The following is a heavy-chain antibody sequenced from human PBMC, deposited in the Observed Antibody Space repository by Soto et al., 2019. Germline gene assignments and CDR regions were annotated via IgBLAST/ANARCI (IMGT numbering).Heavy chain of an antibody. V-gene: IGHV3-15*07. Sequence: EIQLVESGGDLVKPGGSLRLSCAASGFTFSNAWLNWVRQAPGKGLEWVGRIKSKTDGGTTDYGAPVKGRFTISRDDSKDTVYLQMNSLRSEDTAVYYCSTGLTLYSDGSGYYFDSWGQGTLVTVSS. CDR2: IKSKTDGGTT. CDR3: STGLTLYSDGSGYYFDS. J-gene: IGHJ4*02. CDR1: GFTFSNAW. D-gene: IGHD3-22*01.